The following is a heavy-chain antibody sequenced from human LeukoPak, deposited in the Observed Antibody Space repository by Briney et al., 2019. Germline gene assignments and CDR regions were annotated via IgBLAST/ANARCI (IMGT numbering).Heavy chain of an antibody. CDR2: INHSGST. CDR1: GGSISSYY. V-gene: IGHV4-34*01. J-gene: IGHJ4*02. CDR3: ARTFRESYYDFWSGYSTLDY. D-gene: IGHD3-3*01. Sequence: SETLSLTCTVSGGSISSYYWSWIRQPPGKGLEWIGEINHSGSTNYNPSLKSRVTISVDTSKNQSSLKLSSVTAADTAVYYCARTFRESYYDFWSGYSTLDYWGQGTLVTVSS.